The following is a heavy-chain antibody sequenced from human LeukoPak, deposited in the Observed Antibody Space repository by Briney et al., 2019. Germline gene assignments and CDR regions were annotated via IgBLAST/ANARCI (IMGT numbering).Heavy chain of an antibody. CDR3: AREGTSPKGGPMYAFDI. D-gene: IGHD2-2*01. Sequence: SVKVSCKASGGTFSSYAISWVRQAPGQGLEWTGGIIPIFGTANYAQKFQGRVTITADESTSTAYMELSSLRSEDTAVYYCAREGTSPKGGPMYAFDIWGQGTMVTVSS. J-gene: IGHJ3*02. V-gene: IGHV1-69*13. CDR2: IIPIFGTA. CDR1: GGTFSSYA.